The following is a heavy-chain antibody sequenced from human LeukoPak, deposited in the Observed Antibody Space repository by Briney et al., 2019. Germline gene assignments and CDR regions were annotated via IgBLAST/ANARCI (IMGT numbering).Heavy chain of an antibody. V-gene: IGHV3-66*01. CDR3: ARGAYSSGWAYFDH. CDR2: IYSGGST. Sequence: GGSLRLSCAASGFTVSSNYMSWVRQAPGKGLEWVSVIYSGGSTYYADSVKGRFTISRDNSKNTLYLQMNSLRAEDTAVYYCARGAYSSGWAYFDHWGQGTLVTVSS. CDR1: GFTVSSNY. J-gene: IGHJ4*02. D-gene: IGHD6-19*01.